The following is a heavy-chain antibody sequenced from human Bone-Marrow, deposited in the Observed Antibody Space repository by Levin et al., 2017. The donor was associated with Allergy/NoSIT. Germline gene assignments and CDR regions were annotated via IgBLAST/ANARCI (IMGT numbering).Heavy chain of an antibody. D-gene: IGHD3-10*01. CDR2: IYDAGRT. V-gene: IGHV3-53*01. J-gene: IGHJ4*02. CDR3: ARVRFPGYHGSGSYYNEYYFDS. Sequence: GGSLRLSCAASGFTVSGYYLSWVRQAPGKGLEWVSTIYDAGRTYYADSVKGRFTISRDNSKDTLDLQMNSLRADDTAVYYCARVRFPGYHGSGSYYNEYYFDSWGQGTLVTVSS. CDR1: GFTVSGYY.